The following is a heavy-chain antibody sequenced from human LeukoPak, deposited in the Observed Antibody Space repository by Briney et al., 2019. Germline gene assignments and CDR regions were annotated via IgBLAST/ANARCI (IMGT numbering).Heavy chain of an antibody. J-gene: IGHJ3*02. D-gene: IGHD5-18*01. Sequence: GRSLRLSCAASGFTFSSYTMHWVRQAPGKGLEWVAVISYDGINKYYADSVKGRFTISRDNSKNTLYLQMNGLRAEDTAVYYCARGLSGYGYSGAFDIWGQGTMVTVSS. CDR3: ARGLSGYGYSGAFDI. CDR1: GFTFSSYT. CDR2: ISYDGINK. V-gene: IGHV3-30-3*01.